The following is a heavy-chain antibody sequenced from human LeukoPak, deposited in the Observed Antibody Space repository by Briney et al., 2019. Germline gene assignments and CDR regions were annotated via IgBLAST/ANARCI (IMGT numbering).Heavy chain of an antibody. CDR1: GGSISNTNYY. CDR3: ASLAPTYYVFDV. D-gene: IGHD3-3*01. J-gene: IGHJ3*01. V-gene: IGHV4-61*09. Sequence: PSETLSLTCTVSGGSISNTNYYWSWIRQSTGKGLEYIGHIYSSGSTDYNPSLKSRVTLSVDASKSQISLKLSSVTAADTAVYYCASLAPTYYVFDVWGQGTMVTVSS. CDR2: IYSSGST.